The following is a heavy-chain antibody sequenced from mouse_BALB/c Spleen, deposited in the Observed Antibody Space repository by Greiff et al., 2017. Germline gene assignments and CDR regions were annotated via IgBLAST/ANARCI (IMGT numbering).Heavy chain of an antibody. V-gene: IGHV5-17*02. D-gene: IGHD2-1*01. CDR2: ISSGSSTI. CDR3: ARFYGNSGAMDY. J-gene: IGHJ4*01. Sequence: EEKVEESGGGLVQPGGSRKLSCAASGFTFSSFGMHWVRQAPEKGLEWVAYISSGSSTIYYADTVKGRFTISRDNPKNTLFLQMTSLRSEDTAMYYCARFYGNSGAMDYWGQGTSVTVSS. CDR1: GFTFSSFG.